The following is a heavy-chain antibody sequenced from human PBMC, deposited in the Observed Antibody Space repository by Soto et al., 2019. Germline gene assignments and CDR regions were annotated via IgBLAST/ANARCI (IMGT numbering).Heavy chain of an antibody. V-gene: IGHV1-24*01. CDR1: GYTLTELS. J-gene: IGHJ6*02. CDR3: ARGGAKYSSSWYPGYYYYGMDV. CDR2: FDPEDGET. Sequence: GASVKVSCKVSGYTLTELSMHWVRQAPGKGLEWMGGFDPEDGETIDAQKFQGRVTMTEDTSTDTAYMELSSLRSEDTAVYYCARGGAKYSSSWYPGYYYYGMDVWGQGTTVTVSS. D-gene: IGHD6-13*01.